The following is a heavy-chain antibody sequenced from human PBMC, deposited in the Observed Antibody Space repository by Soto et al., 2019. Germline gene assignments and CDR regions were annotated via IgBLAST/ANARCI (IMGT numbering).Heavy chain of an antibody. V-gene: IGHV4-39*01. CDR3: ARKGRHDFWGGSLGEALLGYYMDI. J-gene: IGHJ6*03. CDR1: GGSVSSDIFY. CDR2: IYYSGTT. D-gene: IGHD3-3*01. Sequence: SETLSLTCTVSGGSVSSDIFYWGWIRQPPGKGLEWIGSIYYSGTTYYNPSLKSRVTISVDTSKNQFALKLSSVTAADTAVYYCARKGRHDFWGGSLGEALLGYYMDIWGKGTTVTVSS.